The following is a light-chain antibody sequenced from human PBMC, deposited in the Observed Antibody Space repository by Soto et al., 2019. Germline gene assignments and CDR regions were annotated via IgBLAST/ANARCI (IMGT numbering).Light chain of an antibody. CDR3: CSYAGPSTFVI. J-gene: IGLJ2*01. CDR2: GVS. V-gene: IGLV2-23*02. Sequence: QSALTQPASVSGSPGQSITISCTGTSSDVGNYNLVSWYQQYPGKAPKLVIFGVSERPSGISNRFSGSESGNTASLTISGLQAEDEADYYCCSYAGPSTFVIFGGGTQLTVL. CDR1: SSDVGNYNL.